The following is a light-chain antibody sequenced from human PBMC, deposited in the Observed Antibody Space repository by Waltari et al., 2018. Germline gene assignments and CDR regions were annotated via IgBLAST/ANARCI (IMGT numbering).Light chain of an antibody. CDR3: QQYTTYSGT. CDR1: QGISSC. J-gene: IGKJ1*01. Sequence: DIQMTQSPSSLSASVGDRVTITCRSSQGISSCLAWYQQKPGKAPELLIYAASSFQSGVPSRFSGSGSGTDFTLTISSLQPEDFATYYCQQYTTYSGTFGQGTKVEIK. CDR2: AAS. V-gene: IGKV1D-16*01.